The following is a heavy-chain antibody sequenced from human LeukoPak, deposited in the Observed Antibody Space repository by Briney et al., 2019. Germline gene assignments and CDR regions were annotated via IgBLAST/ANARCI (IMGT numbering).Heavy chain of an antibody. J-gene: IGHJ4*02. Sequence: PGRSLRLSCVVSGFTFSKFGMHWVRQAPGKGLEWVTFIGHDGSNKYYADSVKGRFTISRDNSKNTLYLQMNSLRPEDAAVYYCAKALFAGRHRQGDFDYWGQGTLVTVSS. D-gene: IGHD3-3*01. CDR1: GFTFSKFG. CDR3: AKALFAGRHRQGDFDY. V-gene: IGHV3-30*02. CDR2: IGHDGSNK.